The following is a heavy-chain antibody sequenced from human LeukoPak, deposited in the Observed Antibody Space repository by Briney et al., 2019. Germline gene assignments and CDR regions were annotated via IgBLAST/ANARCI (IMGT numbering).Heavy chain of an antibody. V-gene: IGHV4-59*01. D-gene: IGHD5-24*01. CDR1: GGSISSDY. CDR3: ARDAWSAYGHNYFQH. J-gene: IGHJ1*01. Sequence: SETLSLTCTVSGGSISSDYWSWIRQPPGKGLEWIGYIYYIGSTNYNPSLKSRITISVVTSKSHFSLKLSSVTAADTAVYYCARDAWSAYGHNYFQHWGQGTLLTVSS. CDR2: IYYIGST.